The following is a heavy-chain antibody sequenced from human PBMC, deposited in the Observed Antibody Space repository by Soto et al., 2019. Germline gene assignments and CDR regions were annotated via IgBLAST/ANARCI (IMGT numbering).Heavy chain of an antibody. V-gene: IGHV4-59*01. Sequence: QVQLQESGPGLVKPSETLSLTCTVSGGSISNYYWSWVRQPPGKGLEWIGYIYDSGSTNYNPSLKSRVTISVDTSKNQSSLRLTSVTAADPAVYYCAAAPRYWGHGTLVTVSS. D-gene: IGHD2-15*01. CDR3: AAAPRY. J-gene: IGHJ4*01. CDR1: GGSISNYY. CDR2: IYDSGST.